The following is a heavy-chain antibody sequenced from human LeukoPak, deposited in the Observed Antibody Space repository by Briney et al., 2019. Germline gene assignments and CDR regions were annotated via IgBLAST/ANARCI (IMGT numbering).Heavy chain of an antibody. CDR1: GDSISISNYY. J-gene: IGHJ4*02. Sequence: SETLSLTCTVSGDSISISNYYWGWIRQPPWKGLEWIGSIYYSGSTNYNPSLKSRVTISVDTSKNQFSLNLSSVTAADTAVNYCARYSSSSTEPPFDYWGQGTLVTLS. CDR3: ARYSSSSTEPPFDY. D-gene: IGHD6-6*01. V-gene: IGHV4-39*01. CDR2: IYYSGST.